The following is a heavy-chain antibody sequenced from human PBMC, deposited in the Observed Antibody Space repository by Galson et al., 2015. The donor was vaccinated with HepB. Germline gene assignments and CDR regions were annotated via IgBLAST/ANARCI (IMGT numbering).Heavy chain of an antibody. V-gene: IGHV4-59*08. Sequence: ETLSLTCTVSGGSISSYYWSWIRQPPGKGLEWIGYIYYSGSTNYNPSLKSRVTISVDTSKNQFSLKLSSVTAADTAVYYCARHSEGYSYGPFDYWGQGTLVTVSS. CDR2: IYYSGST. D-gene: IGHD5-18*01. J-gene: IGHJ4*02. CDR3: ARHSEGYSYGPFDY. CDR1: GGSISSYY.